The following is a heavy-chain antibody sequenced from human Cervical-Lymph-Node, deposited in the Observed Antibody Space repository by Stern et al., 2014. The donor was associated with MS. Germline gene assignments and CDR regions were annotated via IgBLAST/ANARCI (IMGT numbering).Heavy chain of an antibody. J-gene: IGHJ5*02. Sequence: VQLVQSGAEVKKPGSSVKVSCRVSGGTFIGYAVSWVRQAPGQGLEWMGWIIPIQNRTDYAQNFQGRVSIAADTSTSTVHMELSSLMSGDTAVYYCALLGLGPWGQGTLLTVSS. CDR2: IIPIQNRT. D-gene: IGHD3-16*01. V-gene: IGHV1-69*09. CDR3: ALLGLGP. CDR1: GGTFIGYA.